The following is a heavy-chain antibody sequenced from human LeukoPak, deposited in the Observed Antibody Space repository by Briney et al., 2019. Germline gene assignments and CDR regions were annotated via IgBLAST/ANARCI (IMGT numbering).Heavy chain of an antibody. CDR1: GGSISSGGHY. CDR3: ARGRAPFSGSYYGLLNWFDP. V-gene: IGHV4-30-2*05. CDR2: VYQSGIT. J-gene: IGHJ5*02. Sequence: PSQTLSLTCTVSGGSISSGGHYWSWIRQPPGKGLEWIGYVYQSGITYYNPSLKSRVTISVDTSKNQFSLKLSSVTAADTAVYYCARGRAPFSGSYYGLLNWFDPWGQGTLVTVSS. D-gene: IGHD3-10*01.